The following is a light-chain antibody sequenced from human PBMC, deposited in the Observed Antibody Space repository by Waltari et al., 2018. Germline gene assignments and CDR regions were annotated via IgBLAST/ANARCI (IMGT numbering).Light chain of an antibody. CDR1: QSVSTY. V-gene: IGKV1-8*01. CDR2: AAS. CDR3: QQYYDYLRT. Sequence: AIRMTQSPSSLSASTGDRVTITCRASQSVSTYLAWYQQKPGKAPKLLIYAASTLPRGVPSRFSGSGSGTDFTLSISCLQSEDFATYYCQQYYDYLRTFGQGTKVEIK. J-gene: IGKJ1*01.